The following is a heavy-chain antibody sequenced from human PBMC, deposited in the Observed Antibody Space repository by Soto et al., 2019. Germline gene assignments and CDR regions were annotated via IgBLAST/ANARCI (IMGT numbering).Heavy chain of an antibody. CDR3: ARGVVEYSSSFYGMDV. CDR2: ISYDGSNK. D-gene: IGHD6-6*01. J-gene: IGHJ6*02. CDR1: GFTFSSYA. V-gene: IGHV3-30-3*01. Sequence: GGSLRLSWAASGFTFSSYAMYWVRQAPGKGLEWVAVISYDGSNKYYADSVKGRFTISRDNSKNTLYLQMNSLRAEDTAVYYCARGVVEYSSSFYGMDVWGQGTTVTVSS.